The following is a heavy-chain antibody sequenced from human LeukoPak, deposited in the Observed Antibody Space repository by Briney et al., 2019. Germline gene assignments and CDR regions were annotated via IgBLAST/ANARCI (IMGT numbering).Heavy chain of an antibody. CDR1: GFTFSNYD. CDR2: ISSSSSTI. Sequence: GESLRLSCAASGFTFSNYDMNWVRQPPGKGLEWVSYISSSSSTIYYADSVKGRFTISRDNSKNTLYLQMNSLRAEDTAVYYCAKDQGISSAAAGTLDYWGQGTLVTVSS. CDR3: AKDQGISSAAAGTLDY. J-gene: IGHJ4*02. V-gene: IGHV3-48*01. D-gene: IGHD6-13*01.